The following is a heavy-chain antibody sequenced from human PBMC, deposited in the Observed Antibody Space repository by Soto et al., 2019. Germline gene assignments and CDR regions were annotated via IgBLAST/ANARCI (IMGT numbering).Heavy chain of an antibody. CDR3: ARRYDFWSGYLYYDYMDV. CDR2: IYYSGST. V-gene: IGHV4-59*08. CDR1: GCSISGYY. J-gene: IGHJ6*03. Sequence: SETLSLTCTVSGCSISGYYWSWIRQPPGKGLEWIGYIYYSGSTNYNPSLKSRVTISVDTSKNQFSLKLSSVAAADTAVYYCARRYDFWSGYLYYDYMDVWGKGTTV. D-gene: IGHD3-3*01.